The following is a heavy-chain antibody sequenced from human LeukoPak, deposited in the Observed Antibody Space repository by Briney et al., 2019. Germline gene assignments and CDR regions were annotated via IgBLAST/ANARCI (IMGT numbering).Heavy chain of an antibody. CDR2: ISYDGSNK. J-gene: IGHJ3*02. V-gene: IGHV3-30*03. D-gene: IGHD4-17*01. CDR3: ARERYGRDAFDI. CDR1: GISFSSYW. Sequence: GGSLRLSCAASGISFSSYWMTWVRQAPSKGLEWVAVISYDGSNKYYADSVKGRFTISRDNSKNTLYLQMNSLRAEDTAVYYCARERYGRDAFDIWGQGTMVTVFS.